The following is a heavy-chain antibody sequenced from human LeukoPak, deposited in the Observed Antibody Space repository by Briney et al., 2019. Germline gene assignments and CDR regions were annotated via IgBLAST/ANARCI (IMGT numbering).Heavy chain of an antibody. J-gene: IGHJ2*01. D-gene: IGHD2-21*02. CDR3: ARDGPRVGLDCGGDCYYWYFDI. V-gene: IGHV4-59*01. CDR1: GGSINNYY. Sequence: SETLSLTCTVSGGSINNYYWSWIRQPPGKGLEWMGDIDYSGSTNYNPSLKSRVTISVDPSKHQFSLKLNSVTAADTAVYYCARDGPRVGLDCGGDCYYWYFDIWGRGTLVTVSS. CDR2: IDYSGST.